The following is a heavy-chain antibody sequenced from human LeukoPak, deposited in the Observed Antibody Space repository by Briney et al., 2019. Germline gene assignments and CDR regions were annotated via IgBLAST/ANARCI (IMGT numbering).Heavy chain of an antibody. CDR2: INGDGSTT. D-gene: IGHD1-26*01. Sequence: GGSVRLSCAASRFTFSSSWMHWARQAPGKGLVWVSRINGDGSTTNYAGSVKGRFAISRDNAKNTLYLEMNSLRAEDTAVYYCARGGSGSFYPYWGNGTMVTVSS. J-gene: IGHJ4*03. V-gene: IGHV3-74*01. CDR1: RFTFSSSW. CDR3: ARGGSGSFYPY.